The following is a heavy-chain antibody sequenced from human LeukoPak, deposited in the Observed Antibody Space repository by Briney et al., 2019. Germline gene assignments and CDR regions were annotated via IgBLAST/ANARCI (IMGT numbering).Heavy chain of an antibody. Sequence: GGSLRLSCAASGFTFSSYAMSWVRQAPGKGLEWVSAISDSGVTTYYADSVKGRFTISRDNSKSTLYLQMNSLRAEDTAVYYCAKEKTTVITPGIDYWGQGPLVTASS. CDR3: AKEKTTVITPGIDY. D-gene: IGHD4-23*01. CDR2: ISDSGVTT. V-gene: IGHV3-23*01. J-gene: IGHJ4*02. CDR1: GFTFSSYA.